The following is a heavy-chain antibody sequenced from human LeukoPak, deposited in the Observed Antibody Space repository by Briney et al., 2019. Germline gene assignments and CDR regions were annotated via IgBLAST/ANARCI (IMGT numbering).Heavy chain of an antibody. V-gene: IGHV4-34*01. CDR1: GGSFSGYY. CDR2: INHSGST. J-gene: IGHJ4*02. CDR3: ARPDCSGGSCYARFDY. D-gene: IGHD2-15*01. Sequence: SETLSLTCAVYGGSFSGYYWSWIRQPPGKGLEWIGEINHSGSTNYNPSLKSRVTISVDTSKNQFSLKLSSVIAADTAVYYCARPDCSGGSCYARFDYWGQGTLVTVSS.